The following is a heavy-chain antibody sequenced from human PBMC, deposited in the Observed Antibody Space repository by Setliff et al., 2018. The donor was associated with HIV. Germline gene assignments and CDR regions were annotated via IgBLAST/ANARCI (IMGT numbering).Heavy chain of an antibody. J-gene: IGHJ6*02. CDR2: ISGSGGDT. D-gene: IGHD3-16*01. Sequence: PGGSLRLSCASSGFTFSSYAMTWVRQAPGKGLECVAVISGSGGDTYYADSVKGRFTISRDNSKNTLYLQMNSLTDADTALYYCARDSRARGIEYGMDVWGQGTTVTVSS. V-gene: IGHV3-23*01. CDR1: GFTFSSYA. CDR3: ARDSRARGIEYGMDV.